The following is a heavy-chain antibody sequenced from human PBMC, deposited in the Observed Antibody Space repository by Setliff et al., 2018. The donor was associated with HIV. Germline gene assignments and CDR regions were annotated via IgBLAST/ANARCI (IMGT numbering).Heavy chain of an antibody. V-gene: IGHV1-3*01. CDR3: ARGSCSGCYLSDY. CDR2: INAGDDNT. J-gene: IGHJ4*02. D-gene: IGHD6-19*01. Sequence: ASVKVSCKAFGYTFSTNAIHWVRQAPGQRLEWMGYINAGDDNTRYSEKFQGRVTITRDTSANTAYMELSSLGSEDTAVYYCARGSCSGCYLSDYWGLGTLVTVS. CDR1: GYTFSTNA.